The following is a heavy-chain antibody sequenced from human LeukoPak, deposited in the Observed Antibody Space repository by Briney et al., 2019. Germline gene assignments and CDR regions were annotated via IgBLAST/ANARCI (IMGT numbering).Heavy chain of an antibody. D-gene: IGHD3-10*01. V-gene: IGHV3-23*01. J-gene: IGHJ5*02. CDR1: GFTFSSYA. CDR3: AKNGEVLSWFDP. Sequence: GGSLRLSCAASGFTFSSYAMSWVRQAPGKGLEWVSAISGSGGSTYYADSVKGRFTISRDNSKNTLYLQMNSLRAEDTAVYSCAKNGEVLSWFDPWGQGTLVTVSS. CDR2: ISGSGGST.